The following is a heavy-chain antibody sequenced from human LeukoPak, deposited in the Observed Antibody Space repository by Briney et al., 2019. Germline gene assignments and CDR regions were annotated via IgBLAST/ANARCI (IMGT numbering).Heavy chain of an antibody. CDR1: GFTVNSNY. CDR3: ARSGTGHSDAFDI. CDR2: IYSGGST. D-gene: IGHD6-13*01. V-gene: IGHV3-53*01. Sequence: GGSLRLSCAASGFTVNSNYMSWVRQAPVKGLEWVSVIYSGGSTYYADSVKGRFTISRDHSKNTLYLQMNSLRAEDTAVYYCARSGTGHSDAFDIWGQGTMVTVSS. J-gene: IGHJ3*02.